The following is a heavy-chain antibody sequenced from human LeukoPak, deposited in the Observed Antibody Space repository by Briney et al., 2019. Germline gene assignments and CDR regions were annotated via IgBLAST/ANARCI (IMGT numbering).Heavy chain of an antibody. CDR3: ARSQVRIAAAPPGY. CDR2: MNPNSGNT. Sequence: ASVKVSCKASGYTFTSYGISWVRQAPGQGLEWMGWMNPNSGNTGYAQKFQGRVTMTRNTSISTAYMELSSLRSEDTAVYYCARSQVRIAAAPPGYWGQGTLVTVSS. J-gene: IGHJ4*02. V-gene: IGHV1-8*02. D-gene: IGHD6-13*01. CDR1: GYTFTSYG.